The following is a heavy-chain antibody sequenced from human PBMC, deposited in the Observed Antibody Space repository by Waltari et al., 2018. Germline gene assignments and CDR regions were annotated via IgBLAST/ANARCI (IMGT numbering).Heavy chain of an antibody. V-gene: IGHV4-34*02. Sequence: QVQIQQWGAGLLKASETLSLTCGVAGGPFNNYQWRWLRQSPGQGLEWIGEVHESGYSHSHPSLKGRVSMSLDTSKNQFSLKLVSVTAADTGLYFCARGLMRRMYFTDTDGYVRTGYFDLWGQGTHVIVSS. D-gene: IGHD2-8*01. CDR1: GGPFNNYQ. CDR3: ARGLMRRMYFTDTDGYVRTGYFDL. J-gene: IGHJ4*02. CDR2: VHESGYS.